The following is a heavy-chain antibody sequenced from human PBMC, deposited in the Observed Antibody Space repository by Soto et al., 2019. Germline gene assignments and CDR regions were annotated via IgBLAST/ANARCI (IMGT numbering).Heavy chain of an antibody. CDR3: ARIHYDILTGHYYGMDV. CDR1: GFSLSTSGMC. CDR2: IDWDDDK. J-gene: IGHJ6*02. Sequence: SGPTLVNPTQTLTLTGTFSGFSLSTSGMCVSWIRQPPGKALEWLALIDWDDDKYYSTSLKTRLTISKDTSKNQVVLTMTNMDPVDTATYYCARIHYDILTGHYYGMDVWGQGTTVTVSS. V-gene: IGHV2-70*01. D-gene: IGHD3-9*01.